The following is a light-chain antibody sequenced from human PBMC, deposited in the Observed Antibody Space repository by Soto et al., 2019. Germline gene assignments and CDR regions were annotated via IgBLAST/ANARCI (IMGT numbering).Light chain of an antibody. CDR1: QSISSW. CDR3: QQYNSSPWT. Sequence: DIQMTQSPSTLSASVGDRLTITCRASQSISSWLAWYQQKPGKAPKLLIYDASSLESGVPSRFSGSGSGTEFTLTISSLQPDDFATYYCQQYNSSPWTFGQGTKVEIK. CDR2: DAS. V-gene: IGKV1-5*01. J-gene: IGKJ1*01.